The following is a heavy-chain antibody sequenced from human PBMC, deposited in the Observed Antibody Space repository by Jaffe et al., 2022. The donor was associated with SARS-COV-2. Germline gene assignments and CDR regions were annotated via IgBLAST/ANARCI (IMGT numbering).Heavy chain of an antibody. CDR2: IRNKFNSYTT. J-gene: IGHJ5*02. CDR1: GFTFSDST. D-gene: IGHD5-18*01. CDR3: TRHYGYFDNWFDP. V-gene: IGHV3-73*01. Sequence: EVQLVESGGGLVQPGGSLKLSCVASGFTFSDSTFHWVRQAPGKGLEWLGRIRNKFNSYTTTYAASVKGRFTISRDDSANTAYLQMNSLKTEDTAFYYCTRHYGYFDNWFDPWGQGTLVTVSS.